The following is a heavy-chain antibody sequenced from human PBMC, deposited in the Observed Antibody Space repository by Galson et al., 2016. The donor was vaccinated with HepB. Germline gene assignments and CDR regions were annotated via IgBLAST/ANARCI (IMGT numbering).Heavy chain of an antibody. V-gene: IGHV1-69*13. Sequence: SVKVSCKASGGTFSSYLISWVRQAPGEGLEWMGGIIPLFGTSNYAQKFQGRLKITADESTTTAYMELSSLTSEDTAMYFCARPSTKYESSGPTDSWGQGTLVIVAS. CDR3: ARPSTKYESSGPTDS. CDR1: GGTFSSYL. CDR2: IIPLFGTS. J-gene: IGHJ4*02. D-gene: IGHD3-22*01.